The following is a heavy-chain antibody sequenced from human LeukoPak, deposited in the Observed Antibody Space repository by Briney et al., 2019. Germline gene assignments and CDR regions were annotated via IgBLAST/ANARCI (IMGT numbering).Heavy chain of an antibody. D-gene: IGHD3-22*01. CDR3: ARADYYDSSGYYSYYYYMDV. V-gene: IGHV1-69*05. J-gene: IGHJ6*03. CDR2: IIPIFGTA. CDR1: GGTFSSYA. Sequence: GASVKVSCKASGGTFSSYAISWVRQAPGQGLEWMGGIIPIFGTANYAQKFQRRVTITTDDSTSTAYMEPSSLRSEDTAVYYCARADYYDSSGYYSYYYYMDVWGKGTTVTVSS.